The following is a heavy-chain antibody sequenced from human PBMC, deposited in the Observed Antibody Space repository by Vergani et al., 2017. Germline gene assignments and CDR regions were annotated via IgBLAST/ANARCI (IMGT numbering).Heavy chain of an antibody. CDR2: INHSGST. J-gene: IGHJ4*02. D-gene: IGHD3-22*01. CDR1: GGSFSGYY. V-gene: IGHV4-34*01. CDR3: ARGEDYYDSSGSHDY. Sequence: QAQLQQWGAGLLKPSETLSLTCAVYGGSFSGYYWSWIRQPPGKGLEWIGEINHSGSTNYNPSLKSRVTISVDTSKNQFSLKLSSVTAADTAVYYCARGEDYYDSSGSHDYWGQGTLVTVSS.